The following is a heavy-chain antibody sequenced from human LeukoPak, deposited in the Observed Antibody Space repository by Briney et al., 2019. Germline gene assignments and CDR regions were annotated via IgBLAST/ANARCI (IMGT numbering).Heavy chain of an antibody. V-gene: IGHV4-30-2*05. Sequence: SETLSLTCTVSGGSISSGAYLWNWIRQPPGKGLEWIGYIYHSGSTYYNPSLKSRLTISLDTSKNQFSLKLTSVTAADTAVYYCATHRLAVAGTYPNWFDPWGQGSLVTVSS. CDR3: ATHRLAVAGTYPNWFDP. D-gene: IGHD6-13*01. J-gene: IGHJ5*02. CDR2: IYHSGST. CDR1: GGSISSGAYL.